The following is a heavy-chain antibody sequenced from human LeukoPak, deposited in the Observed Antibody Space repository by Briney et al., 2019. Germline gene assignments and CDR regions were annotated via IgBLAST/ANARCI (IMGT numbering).Heavy chain of an antibody. CDR2: TYFTSKWYN. J-gene: IGHJ3*02. D-gene: IGHD3-10*02. CDR1: GDNVSSNSAA. V-gene: IGHV6-1*01. Sequence: HSQTLSLTCAISGDNVSSNSAAWNWIRQSPSRGLEWLGRTYFTSKWYNDYAVSVKGRITINPDTSKNHFSLQLNSVTPEDTAVYFCARERGNVFRIWGQGTMVTVSS. CDR3: ARERGNVFRI.